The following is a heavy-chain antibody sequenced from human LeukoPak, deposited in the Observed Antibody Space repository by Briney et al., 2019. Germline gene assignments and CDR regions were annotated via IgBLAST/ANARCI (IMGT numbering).Heavy chain of an antibody. J-gene: IGHJ4*02. CDR3: AKIWAAAGTLIDY. D-gene: IGHD6-13*01. V-gene: IGHV3-30*02. CDR1: GFTFSSYG. CDR2: IRYDGSNK. Sequence: PGGSLRLSCAASGFTFSSYGMHWVRQAPGKGLEWVAFIRYDGSNKYYADSVKGRFTISRDNSKNTLYLQMNSLRAEDTAVYYCAKIWAAAGTLIDYWGRGTLATVSS.